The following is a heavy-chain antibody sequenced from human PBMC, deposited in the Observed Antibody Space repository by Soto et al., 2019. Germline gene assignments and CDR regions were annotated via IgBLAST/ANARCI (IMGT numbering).Heavy chain of an antibody. Sequence: QVQLVQSGAEVKKPGPSVKVSCKASGYTFTSYGISWVRQAPGQGLEWMGWISAYNGNTNYAQKLQGRVTMTTDTSTSTAYMELRSLRSDDTAVYYCARPSYDILTGPLFDYWGQGTLVTVSS. CDR1: GYTFTSYG. J-gene: IGHJ4*02. CDR3: ARPSYDILTGPLFDY. CDR2: ISAYNGNT. V-gene: IGHV1-18*01. D-gene: IGHD3-9*01.